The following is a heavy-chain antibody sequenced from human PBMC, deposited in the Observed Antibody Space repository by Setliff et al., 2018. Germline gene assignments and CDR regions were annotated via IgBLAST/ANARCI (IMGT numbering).Heavy chain of an antibody. CDR2: IFTSGST. CDR3: ARVRRVVIAYYYYMDV. Sequence: PSETLSLTCTVSGGSISSGSYYWSWIRQPAGKGLEWIGRIFTSGSTNYNPSLKSRVTISVDTSKNQFSLKLSSVTAADTAVYYCARVRRVVIAYYYYMDVWGKGTTVTVSS. V-gene: IGHV4-61*02. CDR1: GGSISSGSYY. J-gene: IGHJ6*03. D-gene: IGHD2-21*01.